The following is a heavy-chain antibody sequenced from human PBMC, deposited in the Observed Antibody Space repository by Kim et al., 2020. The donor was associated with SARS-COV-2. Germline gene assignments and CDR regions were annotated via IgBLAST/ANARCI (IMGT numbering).Heavy chain of an antibody. CDR3: ARVTAGSLDY. CDR2: IYYSGST. V-gene: IGHV4-59*01. J-gene: IGHJ4*02. CDR1: GGSISSYY. Sequence: SETLSLTCTVSGGSISSYYWSWIRQPPGKGLEWIGYIYYSGSTNYNPSLKSRVTISVDTSKNQFSLKLSSVTAADTAVYYCARVTAGSLDYWGQGTLVTVSS. D-gene: IGHD5-18*01.